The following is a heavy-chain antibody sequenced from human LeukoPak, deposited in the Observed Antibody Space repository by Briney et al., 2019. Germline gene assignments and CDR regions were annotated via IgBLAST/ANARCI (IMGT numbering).Heavy chain of an antibody. CDR1: GYTFISYG. D-gene: IGHD1-26*01. V-gene: IGHV1-18*01. CDR2: ISAYNGNT. Sequence: ATAVKVSCKASGYTFISYGICWVRQAPGQGVEWVGWISAYNGNTSCAQKLQGRLTMTTDTSTSTAYMELRSLRSDDTAVYYCARDLRVTSGSYDGRFAYWGQGTLVTVSS. CDR3: ARDLRVTSGSYDGRFAY. J-gene: IGHJ4*02.